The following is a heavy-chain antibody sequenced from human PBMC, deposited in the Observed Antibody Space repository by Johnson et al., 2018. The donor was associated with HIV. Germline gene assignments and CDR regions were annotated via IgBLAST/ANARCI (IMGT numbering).Heavy chain of an antibody. V-gene: IGHV3-11*04. J-gene: IGHJ3*02. CDR3: AKDLRVFDWFNAYDAFDI. Sequence: QVQLVESGGGLVKPGGSLRLSCAASGFTFSDYYMNWIRQAPGKGLEWVSAISSSGSSKYYTDSVKGRLTISRDNAKNSLFLQMNSLRADDTAVYYCAKDLRVFDWFNAYDAFDIWGQGTMVTVSS. CDR2: ISSSGSSK. CDR1: GFTFSDYY. D-gene: IGHD3-9*01.